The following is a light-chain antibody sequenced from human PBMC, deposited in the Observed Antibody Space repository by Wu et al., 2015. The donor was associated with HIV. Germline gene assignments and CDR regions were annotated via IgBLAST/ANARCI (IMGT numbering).Light chain of an antibody. CDR2: AAS. CDR1: QGITNH. J-gene: IGKJ4*01. CDR3: QQLDIYPLT. V-gene: IGKV1-9*01. Sequence: IQLTQSPSSLSASVGDRVTISCRASQGITNHLAWYQQKPDKAPKLLIYAASTLHSGVPSRFSGSGYGTDFTLTISSLQPEDFATYYCQQLDIYPLTFGRGTKGGGQT.